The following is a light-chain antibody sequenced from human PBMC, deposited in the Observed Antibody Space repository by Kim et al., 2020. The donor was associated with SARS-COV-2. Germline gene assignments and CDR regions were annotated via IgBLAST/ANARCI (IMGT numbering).Light chain of an antibody. CDR3: QAWDSSIAV. V-gene: IGLV3-1*01. Sequence: VSPGQTASIPCSGDNLGNKYVCWYQQKPGQSPVLVVYQDTKRPSGIPERFSGSNSGKTATLTVSGTQDVDEADYYCQAWDSSIAVFGGGTRLTVL. CDR2: QDT. CDR1: NLGNKY. J-gene: IGLJ3*02.